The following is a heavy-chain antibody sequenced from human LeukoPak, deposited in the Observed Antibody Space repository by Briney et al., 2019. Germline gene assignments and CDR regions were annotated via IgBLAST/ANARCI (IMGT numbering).Heavy chain of an antibody. J-gene: IGHJ4*02. CDR1: GFIFSSYG. V-gene: IGHV3-30*03. CDR2: VSYDGSNK. CDR3: ARDLLYGFRAADY. Sequence: GGSLRLSCAASGFIFSSYGMHWVRQAPGKGLEWVAVVSYDGSNKYYADSVKGRFTISRDNSKNTLYLQMNSLRAEDTAVYYCARDLLYGFRAADYWGQGTLVTVSS. D-gene: IGHD3-16*02.